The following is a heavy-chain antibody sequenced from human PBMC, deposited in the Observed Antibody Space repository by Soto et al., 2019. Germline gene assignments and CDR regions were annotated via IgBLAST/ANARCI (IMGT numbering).Heavy chain of an antibody. CDR1: GFTFSNYG. V-gene: IGHV3-33*01. CDR3: AIDEIQLERRPSCGKAV. J-gene: IGHJ6*02. Sequence: QMQLVESGGGVVQPGKSLRLSCIASGFTFSNYGMHWVRQAPGKGLEWVAVIWYDGGSKFYADSVKGRFTISRDNSKNILYLKMTSLRANDTAVYYCAIDEIQLERRPSCGKAVWGQGTTVIVSS. CDR2: IWYDGGSK. D-gene: IGHD1-1*01.